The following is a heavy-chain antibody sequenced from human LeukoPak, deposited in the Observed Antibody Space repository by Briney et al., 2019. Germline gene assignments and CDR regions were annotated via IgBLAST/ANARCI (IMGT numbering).Heavy chain of an antibody. CDR2: ISGSGGRT. V-gene: IGHV3-23*01. CDR1: GFTFSIYA. Sequence: GGSLRLSCAASGFTFSIYAMNWVRQAPEKGLECVSVISGSGGRTSYADSVKGRFTISRDNSKNTLYLQMNSLRAEDTAVYYCAKGGVQVWYYLDYWGQGTVVTVSS. J-gene: IGHJ4*02. CDR3: AKGGVQVWYYLDY. D-gene: IGHD5-18*01.